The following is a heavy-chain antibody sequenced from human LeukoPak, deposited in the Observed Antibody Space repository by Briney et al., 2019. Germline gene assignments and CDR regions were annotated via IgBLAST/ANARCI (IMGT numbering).Heavy chain of an antibody. J-gene: IGHJ4*02. CDR3: GRSSATYPDY. CDR2: ISYSGST. CDR1: GGSISHYY. V-gene: IGHV4-59*01. Sequence: SETLSLTCTVSGGSISHYYWSWIRQPPGKGQEWIGYISYSGSTSYNPSLKSRVTISGDTSKNQFSLKLSSVTAADTAVYYCGRSSATYPDYWGQGTLVTVSS. D-gene: IGHD4/OR15-4a*01.